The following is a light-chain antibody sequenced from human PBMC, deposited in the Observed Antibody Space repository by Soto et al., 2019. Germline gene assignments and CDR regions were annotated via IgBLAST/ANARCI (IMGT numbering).Light chain of an antibody. CDR1: QTFSSSY. J-gene: IGKJ5*01. CDR2: GAS. V-gene: IGKV3-20*01. Sequence: EIVLTQSPGTLSLSPGERATLSCRARQTFSSSYLAWYQQKPGQAPGLLIYGASSRATGIPDRFSGSGSGTDFTLTIIRLEPEDFAVYYCQQYGTSITFGQGTRLEI. CDR3: QQYGTSIT.